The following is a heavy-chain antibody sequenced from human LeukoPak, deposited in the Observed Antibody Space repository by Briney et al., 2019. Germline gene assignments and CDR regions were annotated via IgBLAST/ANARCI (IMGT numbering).Heavy chain of an antibody. Sequence: PSQTLSLTCTVSGGSISSGDYYWSWIRQPPGKGLEWIGYIYYSGSTYYNPSLKSRVTISVDTSKNQFSLKLSSVTAADTAVHYCARGNTQGLEELSLYRWFDPWGQGTLVTVSS. D-gene: IGHD3-16*02. CDR1: GGSISSGDYY. J-gene: IGHJ5*02. CDR2: IYYSGST. CDR3: ARGNTQGLEELSLYRWFDP. V-gene: IGHV4-30-4*01.